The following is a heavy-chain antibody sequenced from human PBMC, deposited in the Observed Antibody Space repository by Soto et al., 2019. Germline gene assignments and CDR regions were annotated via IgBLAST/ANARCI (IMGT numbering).Heavy chain of an antibody. D-gene: IGHD6-19*01. Sequence: SETLSLTCAVSGYSISTGFNWAWIRQPPGKGLEWIGSIYHSGSTYYNLSLKSRVTISSDASKNQISLKLSSVTAADTALYYCARDWGTGFYLLDSWGQGTLVTVSS. CDR2: IYHSGST. V-gene: IGHV4-38-2*02. CDR1: GYSISTGFN. CDR3: ARDWGTGFYLLDS. J-gene: IGHJ4*02.